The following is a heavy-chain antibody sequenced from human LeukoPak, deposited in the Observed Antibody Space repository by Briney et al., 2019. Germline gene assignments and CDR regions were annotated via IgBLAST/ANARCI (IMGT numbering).Heavy chain of an antibody. CDR2: FDPEDGET. CDR1: GYTLTELS. Sequence: ASVKVSCKVSGYTLTELSMHWVRQAPGKGLEWMGGFDPEDGETIYAQRFQGRVTMTEDTSTDTAYMELSSLRSEDTAVYYCATPAAYSSGWYYWGQGTLVTVSS. V-gene: IGHV1-24*01. D-gene: IGHD6-19*01. CDR3: ATPAAYSSGWYY. J-gene: IGHJ4*02.